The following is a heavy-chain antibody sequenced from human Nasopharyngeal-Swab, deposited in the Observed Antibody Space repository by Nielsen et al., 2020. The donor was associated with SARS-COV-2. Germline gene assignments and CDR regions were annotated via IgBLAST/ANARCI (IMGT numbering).Heavy chain of an antibody. CDR2: IYHSGST. D-gene: IGHD3-3*01. Sequence: WIRQPPGKGLEWIGSIYHSGSTYYNPSLKSRVTISVDTSKNQFSLKLSSVTAADTAVYYCARAQNVLRFLEWTQPFDYWGQGTLVTVSS. CDR3: ARAQNVLRFLEWTQPFDY. J-gene: IGHJ4*02. V-gene: IGHV4-38-2*02.